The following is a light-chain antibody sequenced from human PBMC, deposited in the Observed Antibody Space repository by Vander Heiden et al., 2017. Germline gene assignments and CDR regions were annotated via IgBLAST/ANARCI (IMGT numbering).Light chain of an antibody. V-gene: IGKV3-15*01. CDR3: QQYNNWPPWT. CDR2: GAS. Sequence: EIVMTQSPATLSVSPGERATLFCRASQSVSSSLAWYQQKPGQAPRLLIYGASTRATGIPARFSGSGSGTEFTLTISSPQSEDFAVYYCQQYNNWPPWTFGQGTKVEIK. J-gene: IGKJ1*01. CDR1: QSVSSS.